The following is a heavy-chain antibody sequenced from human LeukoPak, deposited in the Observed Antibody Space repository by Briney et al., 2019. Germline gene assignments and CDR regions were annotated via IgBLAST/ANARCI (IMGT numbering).Heavy chain of an antibody. V-gene: IGHV3-7*01. J-gene: IGHJ4*02. CDR3: AREPDSSGYYYRSYYFDY. Sequence: GGSLRLSCSASGFTFSNFWMTWVRQAPGKGLECLANISPDGREKYYMDSVKGRFTISRDDAKNSLYLQMNSLRAEDTAVYYCAREPDSSGYYYRSYYFDYWGQGTLVTVSS. CDR2: ISPDGREK. D-gene: IGHD3-22*01. CDR1: GFTFSNFW.